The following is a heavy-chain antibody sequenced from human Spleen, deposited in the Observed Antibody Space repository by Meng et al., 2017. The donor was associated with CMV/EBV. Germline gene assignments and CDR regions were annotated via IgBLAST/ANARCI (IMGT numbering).Heavy chain of an antibody. CDR2: INPGGGKT. CDR3: ARVTYYYDSSGYPYFDY. V-gene: IGHV1-46*01. Sequence: YTFISHYIHWVRQAPGQGLEWMGIINPGGGKTHYTQKFQGRVTVTRDTSTSTVYMELSSLRSEDTAVYYCARVTYYYDSSGYPYFDYWGQGTLVTVSS. CDR1: YTFISHY. D-gene: IGHD3-22*01. J-gene: IGHJ4*02.